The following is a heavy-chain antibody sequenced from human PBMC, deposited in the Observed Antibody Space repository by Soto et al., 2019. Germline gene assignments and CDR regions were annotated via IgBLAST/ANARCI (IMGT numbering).Heavy chain of an antibody. Sequence: AGGSLRLSCAPSGFTFSSYFMHWVRQAPGKGLEWVAVVHYDGTKKYYADSVRGRFTISRDNSENILYLQMNSLRPDDTAVYFCARETSYDFWSGPQTMDVWGQGTTVTV. CDR2: VHYDGTKK. D-gene: IGHD3-3*01. CDR1: GFTFSSYF. V-gene: IGHV3-33*01. J-gene: IGHJ6*02. CDR3: ARETSYDFWSGPQTMDV.